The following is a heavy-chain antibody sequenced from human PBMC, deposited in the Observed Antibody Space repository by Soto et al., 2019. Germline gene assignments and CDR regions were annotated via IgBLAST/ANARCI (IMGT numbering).Heavy chain of an antibody. J-gene: IGHJ4*02. CDR3: ARDKITGLFDY. Sequence: QVQLQQWGAGLLKPSETLSLTCAVYGGSFSGYYWTWIRQPPGTGLEWIGEINHRGSTNYNPSPKSRVTISVDTSKNQFSLKLTSVTAADTAVYYCARDKITGLFDYWGQGTLVTVSS. V-gene: IGHV4-34*01. CDR2: INHRGST. CDR1: GGSFSGYY. D-gene: IGHD2-8*02.